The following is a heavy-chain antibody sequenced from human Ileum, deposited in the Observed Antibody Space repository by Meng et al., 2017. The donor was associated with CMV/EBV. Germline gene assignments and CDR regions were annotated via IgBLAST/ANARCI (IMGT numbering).Heavy chain of an antibody. J-gene: IGHJ4*02. CDR2: ISPDASNE. D-gene: IGHD6-19*01. V-gene: IGHV3-30*18. CDR1: FTFRSYG. CDR3: AKASGIAVAGTGRYFDN. Sequence: FTFRSYGMHWVRQAPGKGLEWVAVISPDASNEYYADSVKGRFTISRDNSKNTLYLQFNSLRLEDTAVYYCAKASGIAVAGTGRYFDNWGQGTLVTVSS.